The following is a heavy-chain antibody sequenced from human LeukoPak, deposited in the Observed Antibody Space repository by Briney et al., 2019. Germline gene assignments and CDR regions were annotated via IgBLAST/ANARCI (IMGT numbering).Heavy chain of an antibody. Sequence: GGSMRLSCAASGFSLGRYGMMWVRQADGRGMEWVASISGTRMYTFYADSVKGRFTVSRDNSRNPLYLQINSLRAEDTATYYCAKAPYDNYYYYMFVWGKGTTVTVSS. CDR1: GFSLGRYG. CDR2: ISGTRMYT. V-gene: IGHV3-23*01. J-gene: IGHJ6*03. CDR3: AKAPYDNYYYYMFV. D-gene: IGHD5-12*01.